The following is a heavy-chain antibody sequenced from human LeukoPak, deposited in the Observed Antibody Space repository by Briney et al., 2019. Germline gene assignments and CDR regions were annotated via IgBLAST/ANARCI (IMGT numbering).Heavy chain of an antibody. CDR1: GGTFSSYA. CDR3: ATFDYSSHRYYLDY. J-gene: IGHJ4*02. V-gene: IGHV1-69*06. CDR2: IIPIFGTA. Sequence: SVKVSCKASGGTFSSYAISWVRQAPEQGLEWMGGIIPIFGTANYAQKFQGRVTITADKSTSTAYMELSSLRSEDTAVYYCATFDYSSHRYYLDYWGQGTLVTVSS. D-gene: IGHD6-13*01.